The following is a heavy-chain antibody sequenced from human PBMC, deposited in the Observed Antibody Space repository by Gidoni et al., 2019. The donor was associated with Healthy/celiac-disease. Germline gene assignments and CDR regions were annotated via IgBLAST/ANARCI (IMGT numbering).Heavy chain of an antibody. V-gene: IGHV2-5*02. D-gene: IGHD1-26*01. J-gene: IGHJ4*02. CDR3: AHRQGGLVGATVHLFDY. CDR2: IYWDDDK. Sequence: QITLKESGPTLVKPTQTLTPTCTFSGFSPSTTGGGVGWIRQPPGKALEWLALIYWDDDKRYSPSLKSRLTITKDTSKNQVVLTMTNMDPVDTATYYCAHRQGGLVGATVHLFDYWGQGTLVTVSS. CDR1: GFSPSTTGGG.